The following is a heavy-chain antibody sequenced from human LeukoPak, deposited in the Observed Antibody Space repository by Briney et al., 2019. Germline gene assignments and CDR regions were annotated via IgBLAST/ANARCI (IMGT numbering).Heavy chain of an antibody. CDR1: GGSISSSSYY. D-gene: IGHD5-12*01. V-gene: IGHV4-39*07. CDR2: IYYSGST. Sequence: SETLSLTCTVSGGSISSSSYYWGWIRQPPGKGLEWIGSIYYSGSTNYNPSLKSRVTISVDTSKNQFSLKLSSVTAADTAVYYCARVLEYSGYGTKIYYYYYYMDVWGKGTTVTVSS. CDR3: ARVLEYSGYGTKIYYYYYYMDV. J-gene: IGHJ6*03.